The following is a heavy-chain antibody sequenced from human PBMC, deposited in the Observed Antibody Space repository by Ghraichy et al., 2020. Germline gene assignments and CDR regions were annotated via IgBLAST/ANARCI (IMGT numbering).Heavy chain of an antibody. CDR2: ISGSGGST. V-gene: IGHV3-23*01. CDR1: GFTFSSYA. J-gene: IGHJ5*02. D-gene: IGHD3-22*01. CDR3: ACDSSGYPMRFDP. Sequence: GESLNISCAASGFTFSSYAMSWVRQAPGKGLEWVSAISGSGGSTYYADSVKGRFTISRDNSKNTLYLQMNSLRAEDTAVYYCACDSSGYPMRFDPWGQGTLVTVSS.